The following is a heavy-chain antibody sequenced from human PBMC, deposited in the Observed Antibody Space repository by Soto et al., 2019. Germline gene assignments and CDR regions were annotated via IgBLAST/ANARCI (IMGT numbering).Heavy chain of an antibody. CDR1: GFSFSSYT. J-gene: IGHJ6*02. CDR2: ISYGGGSK. Sequence: PGGSLRLSCAASGFSFSSYTMAWVRQAPGKGLEWVSVISYGGGSKSYADSVKGRFTISRDNSKNTLYLQMNSLRAEDTAVYYCAKSFPHYYGMDVWGQGTTVTVSS. V-gene: IGHV3-30*18. CDR3: AKSFPHYYGMDV.